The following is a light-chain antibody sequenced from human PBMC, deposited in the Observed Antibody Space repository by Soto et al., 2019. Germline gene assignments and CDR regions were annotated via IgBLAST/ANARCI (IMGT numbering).Light chain of an antibody. V-gene: IGKV1-5*03. Sequence: DIKMTQSPSTLSASVGDRVTITCRASQSISSWLAWYQQKPGRAPKLLIYQASSFESGVPPRFSGGGSGTEFTLTINSRQPDDFATYYCQQYNSYPWTFGQGTKVEI. CDR1: QSISSW. CDR2: QAS. J-gene: IGKJ1*01. CDR3: QQYNSYPWT.